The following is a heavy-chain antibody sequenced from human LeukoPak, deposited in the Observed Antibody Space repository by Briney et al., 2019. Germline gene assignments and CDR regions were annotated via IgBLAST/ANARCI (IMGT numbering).Heavy chain of an antibody. Sequence: GGSLRLSCAASGFTFSSYAMSWVRQAPRKGLEWVSAISGSGGSTYYADSVKGRFTISRDNSKNTLYLRMNSLRAEDTAVYYCAKSVPSGGSCYDYWGQGTLVTVSS. CDR2: ISGSGGST. D-gene: IGHD2-15*01. CDR1: GFTFSSYA. V-gene: IGHV3-23*01. J-gene: IGHJ4*02. CDR3: AKSVPSGGSCYDY.